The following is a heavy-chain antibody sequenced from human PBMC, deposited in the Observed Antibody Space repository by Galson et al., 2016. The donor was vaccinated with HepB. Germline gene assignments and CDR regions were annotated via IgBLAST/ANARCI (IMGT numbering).Heavy chain of an antibody. V-gene: IGHV3-74*01. CDR2: INSDGSST. Sequence: SLRLSCAASGFTVSSDYMNWVRQSPGMGLVWVSRINSDGSSTGFADSVKGRFTISRDNAKNTLYLQMNSLRAEDTAVYYCASSVRGSGSPPGGYWGQGTLVTVSS. D-gene: IGHD3-10*01. CDR3: ASSVRGSGSPPGGY. J-gene: IGHJ4*02. CDR1: GFTVSSDY.